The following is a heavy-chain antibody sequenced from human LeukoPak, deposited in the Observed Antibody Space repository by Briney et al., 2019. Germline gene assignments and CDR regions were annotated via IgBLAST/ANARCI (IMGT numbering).Heavy chain of an antibody. J-gene: IGHJ4*02. V-gene: IGHV3-21*01. CDR1: GFTFSSYS. Sequence: GGSLRLSCAASGFTFSSYSMNWVRQAPGKGLEWVSSISSSSSYIYYADSVEGRLTISRDNAKNSLYLQMNSLRAEDTAVYYCASRTFNCGGDCFLDYWGQGTPVTVSS. D-gene: IGHD2-21*02. CDR3: ASRTFNCGGDCFLDY. CDR2: ISSSSSYI.